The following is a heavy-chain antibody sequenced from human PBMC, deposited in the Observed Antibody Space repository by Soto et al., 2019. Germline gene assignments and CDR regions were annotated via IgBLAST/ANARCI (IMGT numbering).Heavy chain of an antibody. Sequence: GGSLRLSCAASGFTFSSYGMHWVRQAPGKGLEWVAVIWYDGSNKYYADSVKGRFTISRDNSKNTLYLQMNSLRAEDTAVYYCARDKYYYDSSGYDTFDYWGQGTLVTVSS. CDR2: IWYDGSNK. CDR1: GFTFSSYG. CDR3: ARDKYYYDSSGYDTFDY. V-gene: IGHV3-33*01. D-gene: IGHD3-22*01. J-gene: IGHJ4*02.